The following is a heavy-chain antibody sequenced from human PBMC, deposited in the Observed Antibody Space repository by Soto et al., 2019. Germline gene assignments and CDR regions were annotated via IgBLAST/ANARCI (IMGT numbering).Heavy chain of an antibody. V-gene: IGHV3-11*05. J-gene: IGHJ4*02. Sequence: QVQLVESGGGLVKPGGSLRLSCAASGFTFSDYYMSWIRQAPGKGLEWVSYISSSSSYTNYADAEKGRYTISRDNAKNSLHLQTTSLRAEDTAVYYWARDPYYDRSGYTNYFDYWGPGTLVTVSS. CDR3: ARDPYYDRSGYTNYFDY. D-gene: IGHD3-22*01. CDR2: ISSSSSYT. CDR1: GFTFSDYY.